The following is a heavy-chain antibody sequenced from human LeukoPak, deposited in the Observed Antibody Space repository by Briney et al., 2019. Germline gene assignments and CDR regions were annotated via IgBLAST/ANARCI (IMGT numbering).Heavy chain of an antibody. D-gene: IGHD6-19*01. J-gene: IGHJ4*02. V-gene: IGHV1-24*01. CDR2: FDPEDGET. Sequence: ASVKVSCKVSGYTLIDLSMHWVRQAPGKGLEWMGGFDPEDGETIYAQKFQGRVTVTEDTSTDTAYMELSSLRSEDTAVYYCATDIWGIAVAGTRGWGQGTLVTVSS. CDR1: GYTLIDLS. CDR3: ATDIWGIAVAGTRG.